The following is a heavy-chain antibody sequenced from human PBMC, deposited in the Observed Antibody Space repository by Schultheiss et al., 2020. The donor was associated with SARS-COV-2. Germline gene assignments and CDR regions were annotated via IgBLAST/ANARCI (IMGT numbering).Heavy chain of an antibody. D-gene: IGHD5-18*01. CDR1: GGTFSSYA. V-gene: IGHV1-69*01. CDR2: IIPIFGTA. Sequence: LSCKASGGTFSSYAISWVRQAPGQGLEWMGGIIPIFGTANYAQKFQGRVTITADESTSTAYMELRSLRSDDTAVYYCARGLRPPYSPDFDPWGQGTLVTVSS. J-gene: IGHJ5*02. CDR3: ARGLRPPYSPDFDP.